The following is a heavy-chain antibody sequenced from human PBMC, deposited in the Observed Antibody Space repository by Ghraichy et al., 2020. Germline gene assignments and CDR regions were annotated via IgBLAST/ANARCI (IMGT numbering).Heavy chain of an antibody. Sequence: GESLNISCAASGFTFTNYWMNWVRQSPGKGLEWVASIRQDGIETYYVDSVKGRFTISRDNAKNFLYLQMNSLRVEDTAVYYCSAGWVRRQGDFWGQGTLVTVSS. CDR1: GFTFTNYW. J-gene: IGHJ4*02. V-gene: IGHV3-7*01. CDR3: SAGWVRRQGDF. D-gene: IGHD3-16*01. CDR2: IRQDGIET.